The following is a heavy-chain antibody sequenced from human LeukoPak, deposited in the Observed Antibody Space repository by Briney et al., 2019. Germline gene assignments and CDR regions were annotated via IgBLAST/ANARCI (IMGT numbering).Heavy chain of an antibody. D-gene: IGHD3-3*01. CDR2: INPNSGGT. J-gene: IGHJ3*02. CDR1: GYTFTGYY. V-gene: IGHV1-2*02. Sequence: ASVKVSCKASGYTFTGYYMHWVRQAPGQGLEWMGWINPNSGGTNYAQKFQGRVTMTRDTSISTAYMELSRLRSDDTAVYYCARDREAHDFWSGYAPGDAFDIWGQGTMVTVSS. CDR3: ARDREAHDFWSGYAPGDAFDI.